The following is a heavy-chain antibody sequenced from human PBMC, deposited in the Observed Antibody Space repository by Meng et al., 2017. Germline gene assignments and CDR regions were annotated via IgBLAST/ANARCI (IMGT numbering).Heavy chain of an antibody. D-gene: IGHD3-10*01. CDR1: GFTFSSYW. CDR2: INSDGSST. J-gene: IGHJ6*02. Sequence: GGSLRLSCAASGFTFSSYWMHWVRQAPGKGLVWVSRINSDGSSTSYADSVKGRFTTSRDNAKNTLYLQMNSLRAEDTAVYYCARVRMVRGFYYGMDVWGQGTTVTVSS. V-gene: IGHV3-74*01. CDR3: ARVRMVRGFYYGMDV.